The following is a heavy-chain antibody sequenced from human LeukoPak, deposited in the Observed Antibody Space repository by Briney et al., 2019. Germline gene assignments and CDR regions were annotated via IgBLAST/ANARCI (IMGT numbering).Heavy chain of an antibody. Sequence: PGGSLRLSCAASGFTVSTNYMSWVRQAPGKGLEWVSVIYSGGRTYYADSVKGRFTISRDNSKNTLYLQMNSLRAEDTALYYCARESNSGYYLSYWGQGTQDAVSS. CDR2: IYSGGRT. V-gene: IGHV3-66*01. D-gene: IGHD3-22*01. J-gene: IGHJ4*02. CDR1: GFTVSTNY. CDR3: ARESNSGYYLSY.